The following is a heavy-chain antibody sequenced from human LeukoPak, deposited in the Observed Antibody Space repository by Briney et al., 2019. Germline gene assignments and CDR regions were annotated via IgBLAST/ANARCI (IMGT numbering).Heavy chain of an antibody. CDR3: ARPRATKLVDDGFDI. CDR2: INPDSGGT. J-gene: IGHJ3*02. Sequence: GASVKVSCKASGYTFTDCYIHWVRQAPGQGLEWMGRINPDSGGTNFAQKFQAWVTVTRDTSISTAYMELSTLRSDDTAVYYCARPRATKLVDDGFDIWGQGTIVTVSS. D-gene: IGHD1-26*01. V-gene: IGHV1-2*04. CDR1: GYTFTDCY.